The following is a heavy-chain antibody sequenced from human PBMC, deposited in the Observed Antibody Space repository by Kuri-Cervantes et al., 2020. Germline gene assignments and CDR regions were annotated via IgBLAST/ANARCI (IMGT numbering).Heavy chain of an antibody. D-gene: IGHD1-26*01. CDR3: ARPQRYHVGATSPIYFDY. J-gene: IGHJ4*02. Sequence: GESLKISCAASGFSFSNYWMTWVRQAPGKGLEWVASIKHDVSEKHFVDSVKGRFTISRDNAKNSLYLQMNSLRDEDTAVYCCARPQRYHVGATSPIYFDYWGQGTLVTVSS. V-gene: IGHV3-7*01. CDR2: IKHDVSEK. CDR1: GFSFSNYW.